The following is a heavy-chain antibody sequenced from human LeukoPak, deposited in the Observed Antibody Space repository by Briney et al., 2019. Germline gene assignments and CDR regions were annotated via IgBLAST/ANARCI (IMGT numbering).Heavy chain of an antibody. V-gene: IGHV4-61*10. D-gene: IGHD1-26*01. Sequence: SQTLSLTCTVSGGSISSGNYYWSWIRQPAGKGLEWIGYIYYSGSTNYNPSLKSRVTISVDTSKNQFSLKLSSVTAADTAVYYCARGEWELLRDYYYYYMDVWGKGTTVTVSS. CDR2: IYYSGST. CDR1: GGSISSGNYY. CDR3: ARGEWELLRDYYYYYMDV. J-gene: IGHJ6*03.